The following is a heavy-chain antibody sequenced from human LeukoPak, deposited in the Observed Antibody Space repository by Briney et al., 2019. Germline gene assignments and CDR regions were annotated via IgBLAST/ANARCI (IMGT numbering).Heavy chain of an antibody. CDR3: ARGHYRYGIDY. CDR1: GYTFTSYG. J-gene: IGHJ4*02. V-gene: IGHV1-2*02. CDR2: INPNSGGT. D-gene: IGHD5-18*01. Sequence: GASVKVSCKASGYTFTSYGISWVRQAPGQGLEWMGWINPNSGGTNYAQKFQGRVTMTRDTANSTAYMDLSRLRSDDTAVYYCARGHYRYGIDYWGQGTLVSVSS.